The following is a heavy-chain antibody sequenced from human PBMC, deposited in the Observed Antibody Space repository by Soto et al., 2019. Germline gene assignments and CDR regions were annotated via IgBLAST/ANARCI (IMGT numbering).Heavy chain of an antibody. CDR3: ARVRSIFGVAYYYYCYMDV. Sequence: PSETMSLSCAFYVGSFSGYYWSWTRQPPGKGLEWIGEINHSGSTNYNPSLKSRVTISVDTSKNQFSLKLSSVTAADTAVYYCARVRSIFGVAYYYYCYMDVWGKGTTVTVS. J-gene: IGHJ6*03. CDR2: INHSGST. D-gene: IGHD3-3*01. V-gene: IGHV4-34*01. CDR1: VGSFSGYY.